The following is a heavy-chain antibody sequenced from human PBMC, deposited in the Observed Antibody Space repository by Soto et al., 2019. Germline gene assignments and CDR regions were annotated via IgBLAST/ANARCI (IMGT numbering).Heavy chain of an antibody. J-gene: IGHJ6*02. Sequence: SETLSLTCAVYGGSFSGYYWSWIRQPPGKGLERIGEINHSGSTNYNPSLKSRVTISVDTSKNQFSLKLSSVTAADTAVYYCARGSPMYYYDSSGYYYYYGMDVWGQGTTVTVSS. CDR3: ARGSPMYYYDSSGYYYYYGMDV. D-gene: IGHD3-22*01. CDR1: GGSFSGYY. CDR2: INHSGST. V-gene: IGHV4-34*01.